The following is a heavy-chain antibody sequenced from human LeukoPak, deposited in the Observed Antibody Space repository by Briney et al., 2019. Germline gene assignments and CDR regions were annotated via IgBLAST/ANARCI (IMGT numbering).Heavy chain of an antibody. J-gene: IGHJ4*02. D-gene: IGHD3-10*01. CDR3: ARLPLGAFGEVLNFDS. CDR2: INDSGTT. Sequence: SETLSLTCGVSSEFFSGYYWGWIRQPPGRGLEWIGDINDSGTTKYNPTLKNRVTISIDTSKKQFSLNVKSVTAADTAVYYCARLPLGAFGEVLNFDSWGQGTPVTVSS. CDR1: SEFFSGYY. V-gene: IGHV4-34*01.